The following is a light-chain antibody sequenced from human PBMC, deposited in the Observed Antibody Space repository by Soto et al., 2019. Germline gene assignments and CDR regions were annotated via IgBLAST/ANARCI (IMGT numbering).Light chain of an antibody. J-gene: IGLJ2*01. CDR3: CSLAVGDPLI. Sequence: QSALTQPAAVSGSPGQSITISCSGTSSDVGSYDLVAWYQQHPGKAPKLTIYEGSKRPSGVSNRFSGSKSANTASLTISGLQAEDEADYCCCSLAVGDPLIFGRGTKVTVL. V-gene: IGLV2-23*01. CDR2: EGS. CDR1: SSDVGSYDL.